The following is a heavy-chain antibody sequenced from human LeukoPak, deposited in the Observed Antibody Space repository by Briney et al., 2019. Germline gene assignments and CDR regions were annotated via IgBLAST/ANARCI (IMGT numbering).Heavy chain of an antibody. D-gene: IGHD5-12*01. CDR3: ARENVDIVATIRVYYFDY. Sequence: PSETLSLTCAVYGGSFSGYYWSWIRQPPRKGLEWIGEINHSGSTNYNPSLKSRVTISVDTSKNQFSLKLSSVTAADTAVYYCARENVDIVATIRVYYFDYWGQGTLVTVSS. CDR2: INHSGST. J-gene: IGHJ4*02. V-gene: IGHV4-34*01. CDR1: GGSFSGYY.